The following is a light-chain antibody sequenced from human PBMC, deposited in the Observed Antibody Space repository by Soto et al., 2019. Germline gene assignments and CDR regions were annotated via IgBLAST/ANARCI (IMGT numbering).Light chain of an antibody. CDR3: QHYKSASFT. J-gene: IGKJ3*01. V-gene: IGKV1-27*01. CDR1: QGIRNY. CDR2: AAS. Sequence: DIQMTQSPSSLSAAVGDRVTITCRASQGIRNYLVSYQQKPGKVPKLLIYAASTLQSGVPSRFSGGGSGTDFTLTISSLQPEDVAPYYCQHYKSASFTFGPGTRVDFK.